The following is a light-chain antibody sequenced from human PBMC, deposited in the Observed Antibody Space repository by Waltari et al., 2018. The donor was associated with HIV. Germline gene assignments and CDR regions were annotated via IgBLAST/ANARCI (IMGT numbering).Light chain of an antibody. CDR1: SRAVGGSNY. CDR3: CSYAGSSTLWV. V-gene: IGLV2-23*02. J-gene: IGLJ3*02. Sequence: QSALTQPASVSGSPGQSITISCTGTSRAVGGSNYVSWYQQHPGKAPKLMIYDVSKRPSGVSNRFSGSKSGNTASLTISGLQAEDEADYYCCSYAGSSTLWVFGGGTKLTVL. CDR2: DVS.